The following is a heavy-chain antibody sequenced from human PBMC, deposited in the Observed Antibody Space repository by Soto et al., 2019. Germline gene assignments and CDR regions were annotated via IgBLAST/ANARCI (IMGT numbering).Heavy chain of an antibody. V-gene: IGHV3-30-3*01. CDR2: ISYDGSNK. J-gene: IGHJ6*02. CDR3: AREYSSSATHHKFYYYYYYGMDV. D-gene: IGHD6-6*01. Sequence: GGSLRLSCAASGFTFSSYAMHWVRQAPGKGLEWVAVISYDGSNKYYADSVKGRFTISRDNSKNTLYLQMNSLRAEDTAVYYCAREYSSSATHHKFYYYYYYGMDVWGQGTTVTVS. CDR1: GFTFSSYA.